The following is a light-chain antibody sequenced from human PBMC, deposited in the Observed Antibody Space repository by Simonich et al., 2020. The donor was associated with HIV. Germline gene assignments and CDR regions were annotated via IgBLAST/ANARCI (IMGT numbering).Light chain of an antibody. V-gene: IGLV1-51*01. CDR3: GTWDSSLSAVV. J-gene: IGLJ2*01. CDR1: SSNIGNNY. CDR2: DNK. Sequence: QSVLTQPPSVSAAPGQKVTISCSGSSSNIGNNYVSWYQQLPETAPKFLIYDNKKRPSGIPDRFSGSKSGTSATLGITGLQTGDEADYYCGTWDSSLSAVVFGGGTKLTVL.